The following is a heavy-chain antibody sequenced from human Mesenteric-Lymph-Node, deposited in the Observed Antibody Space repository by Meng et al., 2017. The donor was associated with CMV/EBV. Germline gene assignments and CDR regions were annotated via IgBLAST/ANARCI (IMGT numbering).Heavy chain of an antibody. CDR3: ARGAHPGALEWLRNYYHYGMDD. V-gene: IGHV1-69*05. CDR2: IIPIFGTA. D-gene: IGHD3-3*01. J-gene: IGHJ6*02. CDR1: GGTFNSYA. Sequence: SVKVSCKASGGTFNSYAISWVRQAPGQGLEWIRGIIPIFGTAQYAQNFQGRVTITTDESTSTGYMELRSLRSEDTAVYYCARGAHPGALEWLRNYYHYGMDDWGQGTTVTVSS.